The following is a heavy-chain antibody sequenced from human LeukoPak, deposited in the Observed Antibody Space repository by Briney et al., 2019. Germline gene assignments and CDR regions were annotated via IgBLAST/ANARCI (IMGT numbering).Heavy chain of an antibody. CDR2: IKSDGSNT. CDR3: ARGGDYPFDY. D-gene: IGHD4-17*01. Sequence: PGGSLRLSCAASGFTFNNYYMHWVRQAPGKGLVWVSRIKSDGSNTNYADSMKGRFTISRDNAKNTLYLQMNSLRAEDTALYYCARGGDYPFDYWGQGTLVTVSS. CDR1: GFTFNNYY. V-gene: IGHV3-74*01. J-gene: IGHJ4*02.